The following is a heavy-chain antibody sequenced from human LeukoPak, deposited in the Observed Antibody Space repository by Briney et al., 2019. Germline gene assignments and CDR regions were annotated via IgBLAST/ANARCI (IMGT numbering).Heavy chain of an antibody. CDR3: AREVQEYSSSNFDY. J-gene: IGHJ4*02. CDR2: IIPIFGTA. CDR1: RGTFSSYA. V-gene: IGHV1-69*13. D-gene: IGHD6-6*01. Sequence: VASVKVSCKASRGTFSSYAISWVRQAPGQGLEWMGGIIPIFGTANYAQKFQGRVTITADESTSTAYMELSSLRSEDTAVYYCAREVQEYSSSNFDYWGQGTLDTVSS.